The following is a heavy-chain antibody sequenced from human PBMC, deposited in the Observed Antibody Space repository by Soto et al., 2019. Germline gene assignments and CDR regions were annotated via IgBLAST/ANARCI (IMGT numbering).Heavy chain of an antibody. Sequence: VGSLRLSCAASGFTFSSYGMTWVRQAPGKGLEWVPFSSATGAGTYYADSVKGRFTISRDNSKNTLYLQMTSLRADDTAVYYCAKDRRAGGNYGFYSDFWGQGALVTVSS. CDR3: AKDRRAGGNYGFYSDF. D-gene: IGHD1-7*01. CDR1: GFTFSSYG. CDR2: SSATGAGT. J-gene: IGHJ4*02. V-gene: IGHV3-23*01.